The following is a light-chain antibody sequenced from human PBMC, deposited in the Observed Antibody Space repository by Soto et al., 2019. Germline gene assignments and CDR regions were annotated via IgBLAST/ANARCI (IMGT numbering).Light chain of an antibody. V-gene: IGLV1-40*01. J-gene: IGLJ2*01. CDR3: QSYESSLSVV. CDR2: GNS. CDR1: SSNIGAGYD. Sequence: QSVLTQPPSVSGAPGQRVTIPCTGSSSNIGAGYDVHGYQQLPGTAPKLLIYGNSNRPSGVPDRFSGSKSGTSASLAITGLQDEDEADYYCQSYESSLSVVFGGGTKLTVL.